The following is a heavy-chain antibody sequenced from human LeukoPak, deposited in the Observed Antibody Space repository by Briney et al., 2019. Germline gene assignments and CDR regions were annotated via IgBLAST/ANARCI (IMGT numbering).Heavy chain of an antibody. Sequence: GGSLRLSCAASGFTFSSYIMNWVRQAPGKGLEWVSSISSSGSYIYYADSVKGRFTISRDNAKNSLYLQMNSLRAEDTAVYYRARGGATVRGVSPLDYWGQGTLVTVSS. CDR3: ARGGATVRGVSPLDY. V-gene: IGHV3-21*01. CDR1: GFTFSSYI. CDR2: ISSSGSYI. J-gene: IGHJ4*02. D-gene: IGHD3-10*01.